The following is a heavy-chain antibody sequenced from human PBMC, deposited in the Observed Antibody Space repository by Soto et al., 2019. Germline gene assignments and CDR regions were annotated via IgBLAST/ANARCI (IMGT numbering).Heavy chain of an antibody. J-gene: IGHJ4*02. CDR2: IIPICGTA. CDR1: GGTFSSYA. D-gene: IGHD2-21*02. V-gene: IGHV1-69*06. CDR3: PRANAAYCGCDCYLQVDY. Sequence: QVQLVQSGAEVKKPVSSVKVSCKASGGTFSSYAISWERQAPGQGLEWMGGIIPICGTANYAQKFQGRVTITADKSTSTAYMELSSLRSEDTAVYYCPRANAAYCGCDCYLQVDYWGQGTLVTVSS.